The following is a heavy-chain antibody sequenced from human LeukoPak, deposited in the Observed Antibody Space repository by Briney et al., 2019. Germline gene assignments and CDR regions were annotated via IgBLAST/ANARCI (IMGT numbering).Heavy chain of an antibody. D-gene: IGHD6-13*01. CDR3: ARASTGIAVDY. J-gene: IGHJ4*02. Sequence: SETLSLTCTVSGGSISSGGYYWSWIRQPPGKGLEWIGYIYHSGSTYYNPSLKSRVTISVDRSKNQFSLKLSSVTAADTAVYYCARASTGIAVDYWGQGTLVTVSS. CDR2: IYHSGST. V-gene: IGHV4-30-2*01. CDR1: GGSISSGGYY.